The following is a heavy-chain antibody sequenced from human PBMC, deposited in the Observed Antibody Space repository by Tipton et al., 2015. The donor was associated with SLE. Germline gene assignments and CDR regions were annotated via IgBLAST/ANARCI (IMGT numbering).Heavy chain of an antibody. D-gene: IGHD3-16*01. Sequence: QLVQSGAEVKKPGASVKVSCKASGGTFSRYDISWVRQAPGQGLEWMGGIIPIFGTGNYAQNFQGRVTITTDESTSTAYMELSSLRSEDTAVYYCANNGGSWGGHAFDIWGQGTKVTVSS. CDR2: IIPIFGTG. J-gene: IGHJ3*02. CDR1: GGTFSRYD. CDR3: ANNGGSWGGHAFDI. V-gene: IGHV1-69*05.